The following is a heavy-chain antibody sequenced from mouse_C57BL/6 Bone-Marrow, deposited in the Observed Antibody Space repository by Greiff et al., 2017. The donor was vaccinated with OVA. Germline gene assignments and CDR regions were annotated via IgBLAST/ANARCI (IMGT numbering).Heavy chain of an antibody. CDR3: AREGYYDYDGYYAMDY. Sequence: VQLQQPGAELVKPGASVKLSCKASGYTFTSYWMQWVKQRPGQGLEWIGEIDPSDSYTNYNQKFKGKATLTVDTSSSTAYMQLSSLTSEDSAVYYCAREGYYDYDGYYAMDYWGQGTSVTVSS. V-gene: IGHV1-50*01. D-gene: IGHD2-4*01. J-gene: IGHJ4*01. CDR2: IDPSDSYT. CDR1: GYTFTSYW.